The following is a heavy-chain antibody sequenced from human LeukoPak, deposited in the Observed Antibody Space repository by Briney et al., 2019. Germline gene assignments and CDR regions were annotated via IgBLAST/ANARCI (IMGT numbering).Heavy chain of an antibody. CDR3: ARGDDYGDTYNWFDP. CDR2: IYHSGST. J-gene: IGHJ5*02. Sequence: SGTLSLTCAVSGYSISSGYYWGWIRQPPGKGLELIGSIYHSGSTYYNPSLKSRVTISVDTSKNQFSLKLSSVTAADTAVYYCARGDDYGDTYNWFDPWGQGTLVTVSS. CDR1: GYSISSGYY. V-gene: IGHV4-38-2*01. D-gene: IGHD4-17*01.